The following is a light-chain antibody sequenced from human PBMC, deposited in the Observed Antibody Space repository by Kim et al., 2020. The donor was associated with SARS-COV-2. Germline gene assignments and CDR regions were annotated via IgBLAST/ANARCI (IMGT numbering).Light chain of an antibody. V-gene: IGKV2-28*01. CDR2: WGS. CDR1: QSLLHSNGYNY. CDR3: MQAIQIPHT. J-gene: IGKJ5*01. Sequence: PASISCRSSQSLLHSNGYNYLDWYLQKPGQSPQLLINWGSNRASGVADRFSGSGSGTDFTLKISRVEAEDVGVYYCMQAIQIPHTFGQGTRLEIK.